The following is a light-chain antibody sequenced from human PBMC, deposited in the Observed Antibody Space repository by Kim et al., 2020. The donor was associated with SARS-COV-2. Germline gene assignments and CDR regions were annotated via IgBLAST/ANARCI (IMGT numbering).Light chain of an antibody. J-gene: IGKJ2*01. CDR3: QQYHSPPYT. CDR1: QSVSSNN. CDR2: GAS. V-gene: IGKV3-20*01. Sequence: PGERATLSCRASQSVSSNNLAWFQQRPGQAPRLLIYGASSRGTGIPDRFSGSGSGTDFTLTISRLEPEDFAVYHCQQYHSPPYTFGQGTKLEI.